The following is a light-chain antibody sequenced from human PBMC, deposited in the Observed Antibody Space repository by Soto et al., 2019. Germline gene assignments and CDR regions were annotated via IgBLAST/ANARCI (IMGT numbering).Light chain of an antibody. Sequence: EIVFTQSPATLSFSPGERATLSCRASQSVSSYLAWYQQKPGQAPRLLIYDASNRATGIPARFSGSGSGTDFTLTISSLEPEDFAVYYCQQRSNWLPITFGPGTKVDIK. CDR3: QQRSNWLPIT. CDR1: QSVSSY. J-gene: IGKJ3*01. CDR2: DAS. V-gene: IGKV3-11*01.